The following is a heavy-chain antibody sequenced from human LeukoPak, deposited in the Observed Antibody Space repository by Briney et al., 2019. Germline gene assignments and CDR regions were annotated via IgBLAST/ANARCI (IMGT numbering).Heavy chain of an antibody. J-gene: IGHJ4*02. Sequence: GGSLRLSCAASGFTFSSYWMHWVRQAPGKGLVWVSRINSDGSSTSYADSVKGRFTISRDNSKNTLYLQMNSLRAEDTAVYYCASPVGAPALDYWGQGTLVTVSS. D-gene: IGHD1-26*01. CDR3: ASPVGAPALDY. CDR1: GFTFSSYW. V-gene: IGHV3-74*01. CDR2: INSDGSST.